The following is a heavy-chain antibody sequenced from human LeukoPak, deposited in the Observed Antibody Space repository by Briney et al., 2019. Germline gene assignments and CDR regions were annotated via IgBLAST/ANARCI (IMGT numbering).Heavy chain of an antibody. CDR2: INPNSGGT. Sequence: GASVKVSCKASGYTFTGYYMHWVQQAPGQGLGWMGWINPNSGGTNYAQKFQGRVTMTRDTAISTAYMELSRLRSDDTAVYYCARGTGYLFDYWGQGTLVTVSS. CDR1: GYTFTGYY. D-gene: IGHD3/OR15-3a*01. CDR3: ARGTGYLFDY. J-gene: IGHJ4*02. V-gene: IGHV1-2*02.